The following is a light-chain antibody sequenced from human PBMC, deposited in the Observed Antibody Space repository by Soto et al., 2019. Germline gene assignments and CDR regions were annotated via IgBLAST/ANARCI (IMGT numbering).Light chain of an antibody. J-gene: IGLJ1*01. CDR3: GSYKTSSTYV. CDR1: ISDVGSYNY. Sequence: QSALTQPASVSGSPGQSITISCTGTISDVGSYNYVSWYQQYPGKAPKLMIYDVSTRPSGVSDRFSGSKSGNTASLTTSGLRAEDEADYYCGSYKTSSTYVFGTGTKVTVL. CDR2: DVS. V-gene: IGLV2-14*03.